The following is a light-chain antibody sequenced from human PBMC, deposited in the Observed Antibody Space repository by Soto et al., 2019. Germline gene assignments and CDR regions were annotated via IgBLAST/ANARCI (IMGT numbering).Light chain of an antibody. CDR1: QSISYY. J-gene: IGKJ1*01. CDR3: QQSYTTPWT. Sequence: DIQMTQSPSSLSASVGDRVTITCRASQSISYYLNWYQQKPGRAPRLLIYTTSSLQSGVPSKFSGSASWTDFTLTISSLQPEDFATYYCQQSYTTPWTFGQGTKVEIK. V-gene: IGKV1-39*01. CDR2: TTS.